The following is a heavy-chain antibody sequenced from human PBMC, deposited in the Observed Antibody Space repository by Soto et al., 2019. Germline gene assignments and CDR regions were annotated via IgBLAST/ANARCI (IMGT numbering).Heavy chain of an antibody. V-gene: IGHV3-66*01. D-gene: IGHD2-15*01. CDR1: GFTVSSNY. Sequence: GGSLRLSCAASGFTVSSNYMSWVRQAPGKGLEWVSVIYSGGSTYYADSLKGRFAISSDNSKNTLYLQMNSLRAEDTAVDYWARGCCGGSCYSQNYYYYYMDVWGKGTTVTVSS. CDR3: ARGCCGGSCYSQNYYYYYMDV. CDR2: IYSGGST. J-gene: IGHJ6*03.